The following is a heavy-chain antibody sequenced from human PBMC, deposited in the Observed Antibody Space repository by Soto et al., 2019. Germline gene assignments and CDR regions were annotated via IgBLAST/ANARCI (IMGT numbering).Heavy chain of an antibody. V-gene: IGHV2-5*01. CDR2: IYWNDDK. Sequence: LTCTFSGFSLSTSGVGVGWIRQPPGKALEWLALIYWNDDKRYSPSLKSRLTITKDTSKNQVVLTMTNMDPVDTATYYCAHTRIQLWLGSFYYYGMDVWGQGTTVTVSS. CDR3: AHTRIQLWLGSFYYYGMDV. J-gene: IGHJ6*02. D-gene: IGHD5-18*01. CDR1: GFSLSTSGVG.